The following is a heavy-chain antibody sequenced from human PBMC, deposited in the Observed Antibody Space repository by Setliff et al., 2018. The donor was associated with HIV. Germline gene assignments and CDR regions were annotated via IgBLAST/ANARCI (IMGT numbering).Heavy chain of an antibody. CDR2: IYYIGSV. D-gene: IGHD3-16*01. J-gene: IGHJ3*02. V-gene: IGHV4-59*01. Sequence: ASETLSLTCTVSGVSITTYYWSWIRQTPGKGLEWIGYIYYIGSVIYNYSFESRVTMTLDMSKSQFSLGLRSLTAADTAVYYCASWHGGQEAFEIWGQGTKVTVSS. CDR1: GVSITTYY. CDR3: ASWHGGQEAFEI.